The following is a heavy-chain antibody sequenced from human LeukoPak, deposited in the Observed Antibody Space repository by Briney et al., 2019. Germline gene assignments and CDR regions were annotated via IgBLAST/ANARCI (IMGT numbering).Heavy chain of an antibody. CDR1: GGSISSSSYY. CDR2: IYYSGST. Sequence: PSETLSLTCTVSGGSISSSSYYWGWIRQPPGKGLEWIGSIYYSGSTYYNPSLKSRVTISVDTSKNHLSLKLRSVTAADTAVYYCAKHGELLSWFDPWGQGTQVTVSS. CDR3: AKHGELLSWFDP. J-gene: IGHJ5*02. V-gene: IGHV4-39*01. D-gene: IGHD1-26*01.